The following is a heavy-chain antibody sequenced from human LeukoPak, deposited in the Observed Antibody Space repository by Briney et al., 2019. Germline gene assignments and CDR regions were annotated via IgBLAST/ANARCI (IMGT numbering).Heavy chain of an antibody. V-gene: IGHV1-2*02. J-gene: IGHJ6*03. CDR3: ARSPGDYYYYMDV. D-gene: IGHD3-10*01. CDR1: GYTFTGYY. CDR2: INPNSGGT. Sequence: VASVKVSCKASGYTFTGYYMHWVRQAPGQGLELMGWINPNSGGTNYAQKFQGRVTMTRDTSISTAYMELSRLRSDDTAVYYCARSPGDYYYYMDVWGKGTTVTVSS.